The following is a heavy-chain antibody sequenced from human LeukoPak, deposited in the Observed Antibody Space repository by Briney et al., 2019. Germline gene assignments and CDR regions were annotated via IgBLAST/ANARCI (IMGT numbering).Heavy chain of an antibody. D-gene: IGHD1-14*01. Sequence: GGSLRPSCAASGFTFSRYTMHWVRQAPGKGLEWVAVISYDGTNKFYADSVKGRFTISRDDSKNTLYLQMNSLRDEDTAVYYCARDDRNGLDPWGQGTLVSVSS. J-gene: IGHJ5*02. CDR3: ARDDRNGLDP. CDR2: ISYDGTNK. V-gene: IGHV3-30-3*01. CDR1: GFTFSRYT.